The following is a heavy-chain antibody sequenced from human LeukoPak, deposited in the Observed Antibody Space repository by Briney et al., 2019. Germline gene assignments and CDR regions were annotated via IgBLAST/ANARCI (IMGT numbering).Heavy chain of an antibody. CDR2: ISSSSYI. CDR1: GFTFSSYS. J-gene: IGHJ4*02. V-gene: IGHV3-21*01. Sequence: GSLRLSCAASGFTFSSYSMNWVRQAPGKGLEWVSSISSSSYIYYADSVKGRFTISRDNAKNSLYLQMNSLRAEDTAVYYCARGRRIAHEFDYWGQGTLVTVSS. CDR3: ARGRRIAHEFDY. D-gene: IGHD2-15*01.